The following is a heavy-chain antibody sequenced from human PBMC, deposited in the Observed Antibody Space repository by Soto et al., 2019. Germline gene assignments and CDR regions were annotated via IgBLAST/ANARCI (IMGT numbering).Heavy chain of an antibody. J-gene: IGHJ6*02. Sequence: GGSLRLSCAASGFTVSSNYMSWVRQAPGKGLEWVSVIYSGGSTYYADSVRGRFTISRDNSKNTLYLQMKSLRAEDTAVYYCARDIGDQLLYHMRYYYYGMDVWGQGTTVTVSS. V-gene: IGHV3-53*01. CDR1: GFTVSSNY. D-gene: IGHD2-2*02. CDR3: ARDIGDQLLYHMRYYYYGMDV. CDR2: IYSGGST.